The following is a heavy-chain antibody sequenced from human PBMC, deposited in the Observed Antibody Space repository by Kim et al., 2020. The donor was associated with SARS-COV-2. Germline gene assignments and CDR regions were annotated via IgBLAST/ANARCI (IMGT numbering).Heavy chain of an antibody. CDR2: ISSSSSYT. Sequence: GGSLRLSCAASGFTFSDYYMSWIRQAPGKGLEWVSYISSSSSYTNYADSVKGRFTISRDNAKNSLYLQMNSLRAEDTAVYYCARSWLQLSPDYWGQGTLVTVSS. CDR3: ARSWLQLSPDY. J-gene: IGHJ4*02. CDR1: GFTFSDYY. V-gene: IGHV3-11*03. D-gene: IGHD5-12*01.